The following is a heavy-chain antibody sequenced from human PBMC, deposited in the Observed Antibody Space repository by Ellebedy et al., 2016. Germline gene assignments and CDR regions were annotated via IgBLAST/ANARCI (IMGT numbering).Heavy chain of an antibody. CDR2: IYPGDSDA. D-gene: IGHD3-9*01. J-gene: IGHJ3*02. Sequence: GESLKISCKGSGYSFTSYWIGWVRQMPGKGLEWMGIIYPGDSDARYSPSFQGQVTISADKSISTAYLQWSSLKASDTAMYYCARQRAIAYDILTGYYKGDAFDIWGQGTMVTVSS. V-gene: IGHV5-51*01. CDR3: ARQRAIAYDILTGYYKGDAFDI. CDR1: GYSFTSYW.